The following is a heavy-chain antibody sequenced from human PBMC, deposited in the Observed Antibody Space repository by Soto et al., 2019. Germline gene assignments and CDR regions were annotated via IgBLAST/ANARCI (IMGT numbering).Heavy chain of an antibody. CDR2: IYYSGST. J-gene: IGHJ4*02. Sequence: QVQLQESGPGLVKPSQTLSLTCTVSGGSISSGGYYWTWIRKYPGKGLEWIGYIYYSGSTFYNPSLKSRVSISVDTSKNQFSLNLSSVTAADTAVDYCARGLSVTLFDYWGQGTLVTVSS. V-gene: IGHV4-31*03. CDR1: GGSISSGGYY. D-gene: IGHD4-17*01. CDR3: ARGLSVTLFDY.